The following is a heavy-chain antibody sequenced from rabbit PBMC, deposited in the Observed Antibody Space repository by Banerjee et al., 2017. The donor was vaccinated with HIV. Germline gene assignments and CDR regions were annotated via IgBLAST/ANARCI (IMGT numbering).Heavy chain of an antibody. Sequence: QSLEESGGDLVKPGGTLTLTCKASGFSFSSSYWICWVRQAPGKGLEWIACIYAGSSGSTYYASWAKGRFTISKTSSTTVTLQMTSLTAADTATYFCARGYTYGYAGYAYAYYFNLWGPGTLVTVS. CDR2: IYAGSSGST. CDR1: GFSFSSSYW. J-gene: IGHJ4*01. D-gene: IGHD6-1*01. CDR3: ARGYTYGYAGYAYAYYFNL. V-gene: IGHV1S40*01.